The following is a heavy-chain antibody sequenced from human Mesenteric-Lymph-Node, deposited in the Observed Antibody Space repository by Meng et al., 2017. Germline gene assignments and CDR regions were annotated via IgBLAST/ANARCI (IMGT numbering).Heavy chain of an antibody. CDR1: GCSISRSTYY. J-gene: IGHJ4*02. Sequence: QLQLQESGPGLVKPSETLSLTCTASGCSISRSTYYWGWIRQPPGKGLEWIGSIYYSGRTYYNPSLKSRVTMSVDTSKNQFSLKLSSVTAADTAVYYCARLWFGERPPDYWGQGTLVTVSS. V-gene: IGHV4-39*01. D-gene: IGHD3-10*01. CDR3: ARLWFGERPPDY. CDR2: IYYSGRT.